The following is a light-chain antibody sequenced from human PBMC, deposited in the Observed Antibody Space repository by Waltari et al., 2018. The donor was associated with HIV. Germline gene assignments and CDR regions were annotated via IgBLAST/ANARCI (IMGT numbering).Light chain of an antibody. CDR1: SSDVGGYNY. CDR2: DVS. V-gene: IGLV2-14*03. Sequence: QSALTQPASVSASPVQSITIPCTGSSSDVGGYNYVSWYQQHPGKAPRLMIYDVSTRPSGVSDRFSGSKSGDTASLTISGLQAEDEADYYCESYTSTSVWVFGGGTRLTVL. J-gene: IGLJ3*02. CDR3: ESYTSTSVWV.